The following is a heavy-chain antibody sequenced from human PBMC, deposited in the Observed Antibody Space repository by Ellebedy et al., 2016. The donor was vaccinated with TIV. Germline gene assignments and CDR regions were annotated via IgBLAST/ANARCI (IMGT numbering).Heavy chain of an antibody. V-gene: IGHV1-8*01. CDR3: SRGWGRFKTTYLDDY. D-gene: IGHD2/OR15-2a*01. J-gene: IGHJ4*02. CDR1: GYTFTSYD. CDR2: MNPNSGNT. Sequence: AASVKVSCKASGYTFTSYDISWARQATGQGLEWMGWMNPNSGNTGYAQKFQGRVTMTRNTSISTAHMELSSLRSEDTAIYFCSRGWGRFKTTYLDDYWGQGTLVTVSS.